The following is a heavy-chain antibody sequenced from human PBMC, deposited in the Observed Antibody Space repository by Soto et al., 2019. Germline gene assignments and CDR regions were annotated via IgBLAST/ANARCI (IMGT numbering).Heavy chain of an antibody. V-gene: IGHV2-5*02. CDR3: AHIPNYYQYDWFDP. Sequence: QITLKESGPTLVKPTQTITLTCTFSGFSLTTRGVGVGWIRQPPGKALECLALIYWDDDKRYSPSLQSRLSINKDTSKNQVVLTMTNVDPVDTATYYCAHIPNYYQYDWFDPWGQGTLASVSS. CDR1: GFSLTTRGVG. D-gene: IGHD3-16*01. CDR2: IYWDDDK. J-gene: IGHJ5*02.